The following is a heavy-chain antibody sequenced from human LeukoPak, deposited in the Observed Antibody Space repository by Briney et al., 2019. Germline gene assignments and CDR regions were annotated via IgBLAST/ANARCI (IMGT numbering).Heavy chain of an antibody. J-gene: IGHJ6*02. CDR3: AKAGGDGDPIYYYYYGMDV. V-gene: IGHV3-23*01. CDR2: ISGSGGST. D-gene: IGHD4-17*01. CDR1: GFTFSSYA. Sequence: GGSLRLSCAASGFTFSSYAMSWVRQAPGKGLEWVSAISGSGGSTYYADSVKGRFTISRDNSKNTLYVQMNSLRAEDTAVYYCAKAGGDGDPIYYYYYGMDVWGQGTTVTVSS.